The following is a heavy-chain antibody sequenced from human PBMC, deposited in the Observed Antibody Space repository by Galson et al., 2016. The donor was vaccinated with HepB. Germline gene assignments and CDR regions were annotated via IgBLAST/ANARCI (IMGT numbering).Heavy chain of an antibody. V-gene: IGHV3-23*01. Sequence: SLRLSCAASGFSFSTYAMCRVRQAPGKGLDLVSCISPSGVDTSYADSVKGRFTISRDNSKSTLYLQMNSLRVEDSALYYCAKDMALPADGAEFDYWGQGTQVTVSS. J-gene: IGHJ4*02. D-gene: IGHD2-2*01. CDR1: GFSFSTYA. CDR2: ISPSGVDT. CDR3: AKDMALPADGAEFDY.